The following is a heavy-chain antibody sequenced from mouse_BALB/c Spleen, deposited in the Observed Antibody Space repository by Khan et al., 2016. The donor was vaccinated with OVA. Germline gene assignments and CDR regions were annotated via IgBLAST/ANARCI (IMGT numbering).Heavy chain of an antibody. Sequence: QVRLQQSGAELVRPGSSVKISCKASGYAFSNYWMNWVKQRPGQGLEWIGQIYPGDGDTSFNGKFRGKATLTADKSSRTAYMQLSSLTSEDSAVYFCARSGYDYLAYWGQGTLVTVSA. D-gene: IGHD2-14*01. CDR2: IYPGDGDT. J-gene: IGHJ3*01. CDR1: GYAFSNYW. V-gene: IGHV1-80*01. CDR3: ARSGYDYLAY.